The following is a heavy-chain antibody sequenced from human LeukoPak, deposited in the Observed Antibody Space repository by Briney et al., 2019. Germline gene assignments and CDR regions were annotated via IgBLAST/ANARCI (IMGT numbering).Heavy chain of an antibody. CDR2: INHSGST. D-gene: IGHD7-27*01. CDR3: ARRSVAANGGRHNWFDP. J-gene: IGHJ5*02. V-gene: IGHV4-34*01. CDR1: GGSFGGYY. Sequence: SETLSLTCAVYGGSFGGYYWSWIRQPPGKGLEWIGEINHSGSTNYNPSLKSRVTISVDTSKNQFSLKLSSVTAADTAVYYCARRSVAANGGRHNWFDPWGQGTLVTVSS.